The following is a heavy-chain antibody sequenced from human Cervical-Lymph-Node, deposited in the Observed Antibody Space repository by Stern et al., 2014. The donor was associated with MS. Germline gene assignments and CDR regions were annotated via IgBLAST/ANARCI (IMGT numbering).Heavy chain of an antibody. CDR1: GFSLSNGRMG. D-gene: IGHD3-10*01. CDR2: IFANDER. CDR3: ARILYDGAYRGDY. V-gene: IGHV2-26*01. Sequence: TLKESGPVLVKPTETLMLTCTVSGFSLSNGRMGVSWIRQPPGKALEWLAHIFANDERSYSTSLKSRLTISKDTSRSQVVLTMTNMDPVDTATYFCARILYDGAYRGDYWGQGILVTVSS. J-gene: IGHJ4*02.